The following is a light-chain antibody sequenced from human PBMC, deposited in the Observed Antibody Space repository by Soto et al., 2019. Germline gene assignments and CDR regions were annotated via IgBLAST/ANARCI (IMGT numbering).Light chain of an antibody. V-gene: IGLV2-11*01. Sequence: QSALTQPRSVSASPGQSVAISCTGTSSDVGGYDYVSWYQQHPDKAPKLMIYDVHKRPSGVPDRFSGSKSGNTASLTISGLQAEDEADYYCCSFAGDPYVFGTGTKLTVL. J-gene: IGLJ1*01. CDR2: DVH. CDR3: CSFAGDPYV. CDR1: SSDVGGYDY.